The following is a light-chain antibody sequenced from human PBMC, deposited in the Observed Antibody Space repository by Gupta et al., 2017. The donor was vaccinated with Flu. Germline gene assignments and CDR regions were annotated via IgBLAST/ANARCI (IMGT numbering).Light chain of an antibody. CDR1: SSDIGAYNY. Sequence: QSALTQPASVSGSPGQSTTISCTGTSSDIGAYNYVSWYQQHPNNAPKLMIYEVSNRSSGVSYRFSGSKSGNTASLTISGLQAEDEADYYCSAYTGSGTVFGGGTKVAVL. CDR2: EVS. J-gene: IGLJ3*02. V-gene: IGLV2-14*01. CDR3: SAYTGSGTV.